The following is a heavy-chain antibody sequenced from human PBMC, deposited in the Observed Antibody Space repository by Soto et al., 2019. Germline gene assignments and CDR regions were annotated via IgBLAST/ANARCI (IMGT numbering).Heavy chain of an antibody. V-gene: IGHV1-69*06. D-gene: IGHD3-22*01. CDR1: GGTFSSYA. J-gene: IGHJ3*02. CDR2: IIPIFGTA. CDR3: ARDPPMIVGVGDAFDI. Sequence: QVQLVQSGAEVKKPGSSVKVSCKASGGTFSSYAISWVRQAPGQGLEWMGGIIPIFGTANYAQKFQGRVTITADKSTSTAYMELSSLRSEDTAVYYCARDPPMIVGVGDAFDIWGQGTMVTVSS.